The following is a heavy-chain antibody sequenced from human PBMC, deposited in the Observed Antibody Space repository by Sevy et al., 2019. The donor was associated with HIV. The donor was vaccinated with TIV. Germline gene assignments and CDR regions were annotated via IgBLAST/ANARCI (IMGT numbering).Heavy chain of an antibody. V-gene: IGHV3-9*01. Sequence: SLKISCAASGFTFEDYAIHWVRQIPGKGLEWVSGISWNSGSTGYADSVKGRFTISRDNAKNSLYLQMNSLRAEDTALYYCTKGDMIRGVIINYFDHWGQGTLVTVSS. CDR3: TKGDMIRGVIINYFDH. CDR2: ISWNSGST. J-gene: IGHJ4*02. CDR1: GFTFEDYA. D-gene: IGHD3-10*01.